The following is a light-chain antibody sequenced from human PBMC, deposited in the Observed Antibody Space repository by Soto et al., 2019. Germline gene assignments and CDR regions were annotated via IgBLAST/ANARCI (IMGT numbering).Light chain of an antibody. Sequence: QSVLTQPRSVSGSPGQSVTISCTGTSSDVGGYKYVSWYQHHPGKYPKLLIYDVSERPSGGPDRFSGSKSGNTASLSISGLQADYEAEYFCCSYAGNYLMIFGAGTKLTVL. J-gene: IGLJ2*01. CDR1: SSDVGGYKY. V-gene: IGLV2-11*01. CDR3: CSYAGNYLMI. CDR2: DVS.